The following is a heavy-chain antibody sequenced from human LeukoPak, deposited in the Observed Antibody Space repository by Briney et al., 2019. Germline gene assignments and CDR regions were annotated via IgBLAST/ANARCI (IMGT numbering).Heavy chain of an antibody. Sequence: SETLSLTCTVSGGSISSYYWSWIRQPPGKGLEWIGYIYYSGSTNYNPSLKSRVTISVDTSKNQFSLKLSSVTAADTAVYYCARVDYDYVWGSLYWFDPWGQGTLVTVSS. J-gene: IGHJ5*02. D-gene: IGHD3-16*01. V-gene: IGHV4-59*01. CDR2: IYYSGST. CDR3: ARVDYDYVWGSLYWFDP. CDR1: GGSISSYY.